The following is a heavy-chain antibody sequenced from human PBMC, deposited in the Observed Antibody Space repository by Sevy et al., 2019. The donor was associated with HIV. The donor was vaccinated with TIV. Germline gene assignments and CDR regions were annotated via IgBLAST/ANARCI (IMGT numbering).Heavy chain of an antibody. CDR3: ARDYYPVHKAVAGTPENWFDP. D-gene: IGHD6-19*01. J-gene: IGHJ5*02. CDR1: GLTFSSYA. CDR2: ISYDGSNK. Sequence: GGSLRLSCAASGLTFSSYAMHWVRQAPGKGLEWVAVISYDGSNKYYADSVKGRFTISRDNSKNTLYLQMNSLRAEDTAVYYCARDYYPVHKAVAGTPENWFDPWGQGTLVTVSS. V-gene: IGHV3-30-3*01.